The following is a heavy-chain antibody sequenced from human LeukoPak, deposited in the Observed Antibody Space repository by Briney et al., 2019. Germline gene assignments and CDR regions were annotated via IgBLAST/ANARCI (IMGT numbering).Heavy chain of an antibody. CDR1: GFTFSNDW. CDR2: INTDGSTT. Sequence: GGSLRLSCAASGFTFSNDWMHWVRQAPGKGLVWVSRINTDGSTTTYADSVKGRFTISRDNAKNTVYLQMNSLRVEDTAVYYCARSRGGFYHYWGQGILVTVSS. J-gene: IGHJ4*02. V-gene: IGHV3-74*01. CDR3: ARSRGGFYHY. D-gene: IGHD2/OR15-2a*01.